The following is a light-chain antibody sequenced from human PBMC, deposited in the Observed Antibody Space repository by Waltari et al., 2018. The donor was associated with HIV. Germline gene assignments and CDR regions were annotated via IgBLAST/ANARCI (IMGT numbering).Light chain of an antibody. V-gene: IGKV1-17*01. CDR3: LQDSDYPWT. CDR1: QGIRDK. J-gene: IGKJ1*01. CDR2: GAS. Sequence: DIQMTQSPSSLSASIGDSVTITCRASQGIRDKLGWYQQKPGKAPQRLIYGASNLQGGVPSRFSGSRSGTEFTLTIISLQPEDFATYYCLQDSDYPWTFGQGTKVEIK.